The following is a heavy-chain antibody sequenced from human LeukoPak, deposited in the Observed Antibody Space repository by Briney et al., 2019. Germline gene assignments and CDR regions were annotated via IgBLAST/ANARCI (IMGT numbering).Heavy chain of an antibody. CDR2: ISYDGSNK. CDR1: GFTFSSYG. V-gene: IGHV3-30*18. CDR3: AEEEDGRCFDH. J-gene: IGHJ5*02. Sequence: GRSLRLSCAASGFTFSSYGMHWVRQAPGKGLEWVAVISYDGSNKNYVDSVKGRFTISRDNSKNTVYLQMSSLRPEDTAVYYCAEEEDGRCFDHWGQGTLVTVSS. D-gene: IGHD2-15*01.